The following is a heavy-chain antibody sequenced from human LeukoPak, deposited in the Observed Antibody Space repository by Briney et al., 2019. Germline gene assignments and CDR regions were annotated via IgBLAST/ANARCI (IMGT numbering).Heavy chain of an antibody. Sequence: SGPTLVKPTQTLTLTCTFSGFSLSTSGVGVGWNRQPPGKALEWLALIYWDDDKRYSPSLKSRLTITKDTSKNQVVLTMTNVDPVDTATYYCAHRSLIEPPEEWFDPWGQGTLVTVSS. CDR3: AHRSLIEPPEEWFDP. V-gene: IGHV2-5*02. D-gene: IGHD3-22*01. CDR1: GFSLSTSGVG. J-gene: IGHJ5*02. CDR2: IYWDDDK.